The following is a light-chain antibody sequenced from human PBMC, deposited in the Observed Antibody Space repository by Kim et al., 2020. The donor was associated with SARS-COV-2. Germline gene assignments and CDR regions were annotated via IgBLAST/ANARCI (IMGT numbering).Light chain of an antibody. CDR1: SIGSES. J-gene: IGLJ2*01. CDR3: QVWDSSSDHRVV. V-gene: IGLV3-21*04. Sequence: PGKKGRIACGGNSIGSESVHWYQEKPGQAPVLVISYDSDRPSGIPERFSGSNSGNTATLTISRVEAGDEADYYCQVWDSSSDHRVVFGGGTQLTVL. CDR2: YDS.